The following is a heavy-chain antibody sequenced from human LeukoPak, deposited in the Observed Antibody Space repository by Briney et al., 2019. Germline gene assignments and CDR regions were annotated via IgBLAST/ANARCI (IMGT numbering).Heavy chain of an antibody. J-gene: IGHJ4*02. D-gene: IGHD5-18*01. CDR1: GFTFSSYS. CDR2: ISSSSSYI. CDR3: ARDEGQLGQNYFDY. V-gene: IGHV3-21*01. Sequence: PGGSLRLSCAASGFTFSSYSMNWVRQARGKGLEWVSSISSSSSYIYYADSVKGRFTISRDNAKNSLYLQMNSLRAEDTAVYYCARDEGQLGQNYFDYWGQGTLVTVSS.